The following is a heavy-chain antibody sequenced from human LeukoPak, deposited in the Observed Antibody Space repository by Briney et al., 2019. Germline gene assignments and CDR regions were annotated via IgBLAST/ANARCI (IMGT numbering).Heavy chain of an antibody. Sequence: GGSLRLSCATAGFTFSSYAMSWVRQAPGRGLEWVSAIRGSGSRAGYTYYADSVKGRFTISRDNSKDTLYLQMNSLRAEDTAIYYCAKVIITGSFPDYFDNWGQGTLVTVSS. J-gene: IGHJ4*02. CDR3: AKVIITGSFPDYFDN. CDR2: IRGSGSRAGYT. CDR1: GFTFSSYA. V-gene: IGHV3-23*01. D-gene: IGHD1-14*01.